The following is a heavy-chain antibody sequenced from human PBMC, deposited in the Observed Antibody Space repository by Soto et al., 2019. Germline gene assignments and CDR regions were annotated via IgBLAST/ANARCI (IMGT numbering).Heavy chain of an antibody. J-gene: IGHJ4*02. Sequence: SVKVSCKALRGTFTNYAFSWVRQAPGQGLEWMGGIMPFFGSGNYAQKFQGRINITADESTSSVYLELTSLRSEDTAVYYCARDRAGYYSHFVYWGQGXLVTVYS. CDR2: IMPFFGSG. CDR3: ARDRAGYYSHFVY. V-gene: IGHV1-69*13. D-gene: IGHD3-22*01. CDR1: RGTFTNYA.